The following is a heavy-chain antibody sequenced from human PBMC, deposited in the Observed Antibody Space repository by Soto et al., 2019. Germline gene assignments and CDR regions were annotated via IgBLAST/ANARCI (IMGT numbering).Heavy chain of an antibody. CDR3: ARVVARGVVAPQYYFDY. Sequence: SETLSLTCTVSGGSISSYYWSWIRQPPGKGLEWIGYIYYSGSTNYNPSLKSRVTISVDTSKNQFSLKLSSVTAADTAVYYCARVVARGVVAPQYYFDYWGQGTLVTVSS. J-gene: IGHJ4*02. D-gene: IGHD2-15*01. CDR2: IYYSGST. V-gene: IGHV4-59*01. CDR1: GGSISSYY.